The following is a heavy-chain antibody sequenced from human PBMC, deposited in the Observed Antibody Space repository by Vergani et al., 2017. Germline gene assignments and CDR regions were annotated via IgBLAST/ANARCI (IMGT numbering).Heavy chain of an antibody. CDR1: GYTFTSYD. V-gene: IGHV1-8*01. D-gene: IGHD6-19*01. CDR2: MNPNSGNT. J-gene: IGHJ4*02. Sequence: QVQLVQSGAEVKKPGASVKVSCKASGYTFTSYDINWVRQATGQGLEWMGWMNPNSGNTNYAQKFQGWVTMTRDTSISTAYMELSRLRSDDTAVYYCARGGSSGYYYFDYWGQGTLVTVSS. CDR3: ARGGSSGYYYFDY.